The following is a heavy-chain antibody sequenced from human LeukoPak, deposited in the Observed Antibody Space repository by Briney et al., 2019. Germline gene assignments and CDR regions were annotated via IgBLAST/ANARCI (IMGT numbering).Heavy chain of an antibody. CDR3: ARGSTSDWPLDH. CDR1: GYTFNAYS. J-gene: IGHJ4*02. Sequence: GASVTVSCTASGYTFNAYSIHWVRQAPGQRFEWMGWIDADNGDTSYSQNLRGRITITRDTSARTVYMELTSLRSADTAAYYCARGSTSDWPLDHWGQGTLLTISP. CDR2: IDADNGDT. D-gene: IGHD6-19*01. V-gene: IGHV1-3*01.